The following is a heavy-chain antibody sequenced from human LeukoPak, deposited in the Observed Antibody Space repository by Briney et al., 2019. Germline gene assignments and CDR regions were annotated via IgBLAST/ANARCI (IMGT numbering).Heavy chain of an antibody. V-gene: IGHV3-33*03. CDR2: IWYDGSNK. CDR1: GFTFSSYG. D-gene: IGHD1-26*01. Sequence: GGSLRLSCAASGFTFSSYGMHWVRQAPGKGLEWVAVIWYDGSNKYYADSVKGRFTISRDKSKNTLYLQMNSLRAEDTAVYYCAKVMYRGLSSALDYWGQGTLVTVSS. J-gene: IGHJ4*02. CDR3: AKVMYRGLSSALDY.